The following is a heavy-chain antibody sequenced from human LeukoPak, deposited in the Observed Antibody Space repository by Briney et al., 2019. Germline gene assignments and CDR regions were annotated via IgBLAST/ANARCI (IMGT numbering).Heavy chain of an antibody. Sequence: GRSLRLSCAASGFTFSSYAMHWVRQAPGKGLEWVAVISYDGSNKYYADSVKGRFTISRDNSKNTLYLQMNSLRAEDTAVYYCARDQYSSSWYGDGVWTFDYWGQGTLVTVSS. V-gene: IGHV3-30-3*01. CDR2: ISYDGSNK. D-gene: IGHD6-13*01. CDR1: GFTFSSYA. CDR3: ARDQYSSSWYGDGVWTFDY. J-gene: IGHJ4*02.